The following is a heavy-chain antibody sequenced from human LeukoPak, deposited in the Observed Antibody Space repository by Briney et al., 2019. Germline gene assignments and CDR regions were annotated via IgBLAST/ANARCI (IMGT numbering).Heavy chain of an antibody. J-gene: IGHJ6*03. V-gene: IGHV4-39*07. CDR3: ARDAVNMGGYYYYYYMDV. CDR1: GGSISSSSYY. Sequence: PSETLSLTCTVSGGSISSSSYYWGWIRQPPGKGLEWIGSIYYSGSTYYNPSLESRVTISVDTSKNQFSLKLSSVTAADTAVYYCARDAVNMGGYYYYYYMDVWGKGTTVTVSS. CDR2: IYYSGST. D-gene: IGHD1-26*01.